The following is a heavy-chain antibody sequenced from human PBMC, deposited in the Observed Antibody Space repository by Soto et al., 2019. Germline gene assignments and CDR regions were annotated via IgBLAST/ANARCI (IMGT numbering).Heavy chain of an antibody. CDR3: ARDDSPGSSSLSFDAFDI. V-gene: IGHV3-7*03. CDR2: IKKDGSQI. CDR1: GFSFGSSW. J-gene: IGHJ3*02. Sequence: EVQLVESGGGLVQPGGSLRLSCAASGFSFGSSWMTWVRQAPGKGLEWVANIKKDGSQISYLDSVRGRFTISRDNAKRSMYLQMNSLRAEDTALYYSARDDSPGSSSLSFDAFDIWGQGTMVTVSS. D-gene: IGHD6-13*01.